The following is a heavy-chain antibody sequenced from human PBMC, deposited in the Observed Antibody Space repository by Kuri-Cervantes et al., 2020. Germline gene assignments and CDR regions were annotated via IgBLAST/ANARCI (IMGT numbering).Heavy chain of an antibody. J-gene: IGHJ6*02. V-gene: IGHV1-8*01. D-gene: IGHD4-17*01. CDR3: AREAVTTYYYYGMDV. Sequence: ASVKVSCKASGYTFTSYNINWVRQATGQGLEWMGWMNPNSGNTGYAQKFQGRVTMTRNTSISTAYMELSSLRSEDTAVYYCAREAVTTYYYYGMDVWGQGTTVTVSS. CDR1: GYTFTSYN. CDR2: MNPNSGNT.